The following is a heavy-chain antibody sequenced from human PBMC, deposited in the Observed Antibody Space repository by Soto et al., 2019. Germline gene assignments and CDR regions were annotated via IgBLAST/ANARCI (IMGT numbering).Heavy chain of an antibody. V-gene: IGHV1-18*01. CDR3: ARLYIVGTTMSYGMDV. D-gene: IGHD1-26*01. CDR2: ISTYNGNT. J-gene: IGHJ6*02. Sequence: ASVKVSCKSSGYNFTRFGISWVRPAPGQGLEWMGWISTYNGNTNYAQRLQGRVTMTTDTSTSTAYMELRSLRSDDTAVYYCARLYIVGTTMSYGMDVWGQGTTVTVSS. CDR1: GYNFTRFG.